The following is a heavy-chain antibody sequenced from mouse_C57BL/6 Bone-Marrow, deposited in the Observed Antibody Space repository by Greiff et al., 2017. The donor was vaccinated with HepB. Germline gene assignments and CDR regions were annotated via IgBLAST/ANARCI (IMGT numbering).Heavy chain of an antibody. CDR1: GFTFSDYG. V-gene: IGHV5-15*01. D-gene: IGHD3-2*02. Sequence: EVMLVESGGGLAQPGGSLKLSCAASGFTFSDYGMAWVRQAPRKGPEWVAFISNLAYTIYYADTVTGRFTISRENARHTLYLEMSSLRSEDAAMCYCARDSAGYYYAMDYWGQGTSVTVSS. CDR2: ISNLAYTI. CDR3: ARDSAGYYYAMDY. J-gene: IGHJ4*01.